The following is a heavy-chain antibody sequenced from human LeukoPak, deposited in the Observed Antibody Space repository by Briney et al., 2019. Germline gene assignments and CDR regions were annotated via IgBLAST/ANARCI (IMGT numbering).Heavy chain of an antibody. J-gene: IGHJ4*02. V-gene: IGHV3-74*01. D-gene: IGHD6-6*01. CDR2: LPPDELGI. CDR3: VGTIASRGSEY. CDR1: GFTFTNYW. Sequence: GGSLRLSCAASGFTFTNYWMHWVRQAPGMGLVWVSRLPPDELGIIYADSVRGRFTVSRDNAKNTVYLQMNNLRVDDTAMYYCVGTIASRGSEYWGQGALVTVTS.